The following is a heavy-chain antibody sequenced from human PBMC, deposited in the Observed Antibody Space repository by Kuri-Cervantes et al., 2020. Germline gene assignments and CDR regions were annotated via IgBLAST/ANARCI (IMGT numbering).Heavy chain of an antibody. CDR3: ARRYTGTYGVDP. Sequence: GESLKISCEGSGYNFARYWIGWVRQMPGKGLEWMGIVYPGDSNTRYNPSFQGRVTMSVDRSISTAYLQWSSLKASDTAMYYCARRYTGTYGVDPWGQGTLVTVSS. J-gene: IGHJ5*02. V-gene: IGHV5-51*01. CDR1: GYNFARYW. CDR2: VYPGDSNT. D-gene: IGHD1-26*01.